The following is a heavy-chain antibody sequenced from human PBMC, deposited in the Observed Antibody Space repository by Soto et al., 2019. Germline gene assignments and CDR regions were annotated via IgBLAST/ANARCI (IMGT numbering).Heavy chain of an antibody. CDR3: AKDYILTGYYRGYNDY. J-gene: IGHJ4*02. CDR1: GFTFSSYG. Sequence: GGSLRLSCAASGFTFSSYGMHWVRQAPGKGLEWVAVISYDGSNKHYADSVKGRFTISRDNSKNTLYLQMNSLRAEDTAVYYCAKDYILTGYYRGYNDYWGQGTMVTVSS. D-gene: IGHD3-9*01. V-gene: IGHV3-30*18. CDR2: ISYDGSNK.